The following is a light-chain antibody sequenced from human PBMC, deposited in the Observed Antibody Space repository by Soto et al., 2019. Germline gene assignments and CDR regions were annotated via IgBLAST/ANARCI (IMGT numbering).Light chain of an antibody. V-gene: IGKV3-20*01. CDR1: QSVSSY. CDR2: DAS. CDR3: QQYGSSLWT. Sequence: EIVLTQSPATLSLSPGERATLSCRASQSVSSYLAWYQQKPGQAPRLLFYDASRRATGTPDRFSGSGSGTDFTLTISRLEPEDFAVYYCQQYGSSLWTFGQGTKVDIK. J-gene: IGKJ1*01.